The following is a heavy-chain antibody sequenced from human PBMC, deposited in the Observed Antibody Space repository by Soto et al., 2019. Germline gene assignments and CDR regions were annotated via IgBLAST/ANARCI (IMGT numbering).Heavy chain of an antibody. CDR2: IYYSGST. V-gene: IGHV4-31*03. CDR3: ARGPDYGGNEGGIDY. CDR1: GGSISSGGYY. J-gene: IGHJ4*02. Sequence: PSETLSLTCTVSGGSISSGGYYWSWIRQHPGKGLEWIGYIYYSGSTYYNPSLKSRVTISVDTSKNQFSLKLSSVTAADTAVYYCARGPDYGGNEGGIDYWGQGTLVTVSS. D-gene: IGHD4-17*01.